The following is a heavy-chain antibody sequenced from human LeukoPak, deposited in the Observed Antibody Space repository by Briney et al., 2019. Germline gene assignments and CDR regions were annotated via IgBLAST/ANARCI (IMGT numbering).Heavy chain of an antibody. CDR3: ARSLSGYSYGPFQH. V-gene: IGHV1-2*02. J-gene: IGHJ1*01. CDR2: INPNTGGT. Sequence: GASVKVSCKASGYTFTGYYMHWVRQAPGQGLEFMGWINPNTGGTNYAQKFQGRVTMTRDTSINTAYMELSRLRFDDTAVYYCARSLSGYSYGPFQHWGQGTLVTVSS. D-gene: IGHD5-18*01. CDR1: GYTFTGYY.